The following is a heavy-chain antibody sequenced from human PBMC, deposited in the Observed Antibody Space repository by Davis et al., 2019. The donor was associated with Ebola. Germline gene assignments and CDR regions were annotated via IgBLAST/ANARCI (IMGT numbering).Heavy chain of an antibody. CDR2: IYNRAYT. V-gene: IGHV4-59*01. J-gene: IGHJ4*02. CDR3: ARGGGGSWPNSFFDF. D-gene: IGHD4-23*01. Sequence: MPSETLSLTCSVAGGSISPYYWTWIRQPPEKGLQWIGYIYNRAYTNYNPSLKSRLTISMDTSKRQFSLKLTSVTAADTGLFYCARGGGGSWPNSFFDFWGQGTLVIVSS. CDR1: GGSISPYY.